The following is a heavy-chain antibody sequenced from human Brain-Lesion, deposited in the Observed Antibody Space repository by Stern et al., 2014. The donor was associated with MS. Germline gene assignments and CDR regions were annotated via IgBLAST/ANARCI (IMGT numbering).Heavy chain of an antibody. CDR3: ARHDSVPRPSQLYSARDRGPGYFDY. D-gene: IGHD1-26*01. V-gene: IGHV4-39*01. CDR2: IYYSGFT. Sequence: QLQESGPGLVKPSETLSLTCTVSGGSISSSTYYWAWIRQPPGKGLEWIGNIYYSGFTYYNPSLKSRVTISVDMPKNQFSLKLSSVTAADTAIYYCARHDSVPRPSQLYSARDRGPGYFDYWGQGTLVTVSS. J-gene: IGHJ4*02. CDR1: GGSISSSTYY.